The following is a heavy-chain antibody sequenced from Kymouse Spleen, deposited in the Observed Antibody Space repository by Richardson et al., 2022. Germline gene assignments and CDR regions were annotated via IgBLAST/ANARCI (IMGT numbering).Heavy chain of an antibody. CDR2: ISWNSGSI. V-gene: IGHV3-9*01. Sequence: EVQLVESGGGLVQPGRSLRLSCAASGFTFDDYAMHWVRQAPGKGLEWVSGISWNSGSIGYADSVKGRFTISRDNAKNSLYLQMNSLRAEDTALYYCAKGGTTFDYWGQGTLVTVSS. J-gene: IGHJ4*02. CDR3: AKGGTTFDY. D-gene: IGHD1-7*01. CDR1: GFTFDDYA.